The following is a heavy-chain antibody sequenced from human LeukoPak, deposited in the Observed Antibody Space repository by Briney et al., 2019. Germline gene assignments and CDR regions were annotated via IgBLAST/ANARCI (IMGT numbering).Heavy chain of an antibody. D-gene: IGHD2-15*01. CDR3: ARAPSGLDY. Sequence: GGSLRLSCAASGFTISSSWMSWVRQAPGKGLEWVGRTTNKAHSYTTEYAASVKGRLTISRDDSQNSLYLQMNSLKTEDTAVYYCARAPSGLDYWGQGILVTVSS. CDR2: TTNKAHSYTT. J-gene: IGHJ4*02. V-gene: IGHV3-72*01. CDR1: GFTISSSW.